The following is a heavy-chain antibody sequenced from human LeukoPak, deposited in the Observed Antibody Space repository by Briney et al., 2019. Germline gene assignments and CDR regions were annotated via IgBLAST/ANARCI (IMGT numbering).Heavy chain of an antibody. V-gene: IGHV4-59*01. CDR1: GGSISSYY. J-gene: IGHJ5*02. CDR3: ARDYAGSSSWNWFDP. D-gene: IGHD2-2*01. Sequence: SETLSLTCIVSGGSISSYYWSWIRQPPGKGLEWIGYIYDSGSTNYNPSLKSRVTISVDMSKNQFSLKLSSVTAADTAVYYCARDYAGSSSWNWFDPWGQGTLVTVSS. CDR2: IYDSGST.